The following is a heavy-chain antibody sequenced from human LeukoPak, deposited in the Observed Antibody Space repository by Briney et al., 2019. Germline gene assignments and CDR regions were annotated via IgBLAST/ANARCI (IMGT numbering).Heavy chain of an antibody. CDR3: ARDAVKGEKWVYYYYGMDV. CDR1: GFTFSSYA. Sequence: PGGSLRLSCAASGFTFSSYAMHWVRQAPGKGLEWVAVTTFDGSNKYYADSVRGRFTISRDNAKNSLYLQMNSLRAEDTAVYYCARDAVKGEKWVYYYYGMDVWGQGTTVTVSS. CDR2: TTFDGSNK. V-gene: IGHV3-30-3*01. J-gene: IGHJ6*02. D-gene: IGHD4-11*01.